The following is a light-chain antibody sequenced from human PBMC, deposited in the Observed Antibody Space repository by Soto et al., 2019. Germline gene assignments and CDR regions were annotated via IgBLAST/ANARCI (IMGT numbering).Light chain of an antibody. CDR2: DAS. CDR1: QSVSSSY. Sequence: EIVLTQSPATLSLSPGERATLSCGASQSVSSSYLAWYQQKPRLAPRLLIYDASSRATGIPDRFRGSGSGTDFTLTISRLEPEDVAVYYCQHYGSSPPITFGQVTRLEIK. V-gene: IGKV3D-20*01. CDR3: QHYGSSPPIT. J-gene: IGKJ5*01.